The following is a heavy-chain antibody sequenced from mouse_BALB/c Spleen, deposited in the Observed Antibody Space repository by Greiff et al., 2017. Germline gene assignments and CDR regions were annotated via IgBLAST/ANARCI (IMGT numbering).Heavy chain of an antibody. J-gene: IGHJ3*01. Sequence: EVNVVESGGGLVKPGGSLKLSCAASGFAFSSYDMSWVRQTPEKRLEWVAYISSGGGSTYYPDTVKGRFTISRDNAKNTLYLQMSSLKSEDTAMYYCARLRRGFAYWGQGTLVTVSA. CDR1: GFAFSSYD. CDR3: ARLRRGFAY. CDR2: ISSGGGST. V-gene: IGHV5-12-1*01. D-gene: IGHD2-12*01.